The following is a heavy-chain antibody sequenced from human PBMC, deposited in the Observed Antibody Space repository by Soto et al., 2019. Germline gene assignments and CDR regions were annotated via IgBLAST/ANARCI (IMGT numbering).Heavy chain of an antibody. V-gene: IGHV4-34*01. J-gene: IGHJ6*02. CDR1: GGSFSGYY. CDR3: ASAVVPVYYYGMDV. D-gene: IGHD2-2*01. CDR2: INHSGST. Sequence: LSLTCAVYGGSFSGYYWSWIRQPPGKGLEWIGEINHSGSTNYNPSLKSRVTISVDTSKNQFSLKLSSVTAADTAVYYCASAVVPVYYYGMDVWGQGTTVTVSS.